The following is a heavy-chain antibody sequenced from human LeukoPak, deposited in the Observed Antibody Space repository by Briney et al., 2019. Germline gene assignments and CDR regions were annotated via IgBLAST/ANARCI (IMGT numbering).Heavy chain of an antibody. V-gene: IGHV3-30*02. CDR1: GFTFSSYG. D-gene: IGHD6-19*01. CDR2: IRYDGSNK. J-gene: IGHJ4*02. Sequence: QAGGSLRLSCAASGFTFSSYGMHWVRQAPGKGLEWVAFIRYDGSNKYYADSVKGRFTISRDNSKNTLYLQMNSLRAEDTAVYYCASPGEWLVLGFDYWGQGTLVTVSS. CDR3: ASPGEWLVLGFDY.